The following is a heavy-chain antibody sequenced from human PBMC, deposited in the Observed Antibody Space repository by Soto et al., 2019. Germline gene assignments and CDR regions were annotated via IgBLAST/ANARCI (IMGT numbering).Heavy chain of an antibody. CDR1: GGSISSYY. J-gene: IGHJ5*02. V-gene: IGHV4-59*01. Sequence: QVQLQESGPGLVKPSETLSLTCTVSGGSISSYYWSWIRQPPGKGLEWIGYIYYSGSTNYNPSLTSRVTISVDPSKNQFSLKLSSVTAADKAVYYCARYQVVYAIRGGWFDPWGQGTLVTVSS. D-gene: IGHD2-8*02. CDR3: ARYQVVYAIRGGWFDP. CDR2: IYYSGST.